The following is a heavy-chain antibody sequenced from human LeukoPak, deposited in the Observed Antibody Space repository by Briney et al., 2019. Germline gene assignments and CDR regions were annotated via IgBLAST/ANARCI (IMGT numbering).Heavy chain of an antibody. CDR2: IIPTFGTA. CDR3: ARDGSGYSSSWYSSYYYYGMDV. V-gene: IGHV1-69*13. D-gene: IGHD6-13*01. J-gene: IGHJ6*02. Sequence: SVKVSCKASGGTFSSYAISWVRQAPGQGLEWMGGIIPTFGTANYAQKFQGRVTITADESTSTAYMELSSLRSEDTAVYYCARDGSGYSSSWYSSYYYYGMDVWGQGTTVTVSS. CDR1: GGTFSSYA.